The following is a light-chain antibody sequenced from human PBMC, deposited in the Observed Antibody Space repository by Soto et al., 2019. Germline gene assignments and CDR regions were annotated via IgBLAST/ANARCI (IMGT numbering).Light chain of an antibody. CDR3: QQNDHSIT. J-gene: IGKJ5*01. Sequence: EIVLTQSPGTLSLSPGETATLSCRASQSVSSNYLAWYQQRPDQTPSLLIYGASTRTTGSPVRFSGSGSGTDFTLTSSRLEPEDFTVYYCQQNDHSITFGQGTRLEIE. V-gene: IGKV3-20*01. CDR2: GAS. CDR1: QSVSSNY.